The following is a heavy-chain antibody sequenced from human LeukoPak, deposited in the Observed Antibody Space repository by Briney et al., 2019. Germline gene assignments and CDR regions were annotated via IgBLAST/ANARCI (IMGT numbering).Heavy chain of an antibody. CDR2: ITHSGST. D-gene: IGHD3-10*01. J-gene: IGHJ4*02. Sequence: SETLSLTCAVYGGSFSNYYWSWIRQSPGKGLEWIGEITHSGSTNYNPSLKSRVTISVDTSKNQFSLKLSSVTAADTAVYYCARLNYYGSGIDYWGQGTLVTVSS. CDR1: GGSFSNYY. CDR3: ARLNYYGSGIDY. V-gene: IGHV4-34*01.